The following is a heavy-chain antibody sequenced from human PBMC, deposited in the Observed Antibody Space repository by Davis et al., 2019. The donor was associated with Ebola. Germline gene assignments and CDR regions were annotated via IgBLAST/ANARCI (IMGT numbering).Heavy chain of an antibody. CDR2: MNPNTEKT. Sequence: AASVKVSCKASGYTFTSYDIFWVRLVPGQGLEWMGWMNPNTEKTGYAPKFQGRVTMTWDNSISTAFMEVRSLTSADTSVYYCARGGYSYGYGLDFWGQGSLVTVTS. J-gene: IGHJ4*02. CDR3: ARGGYSYGYGLDF. CDR1: GYTFTSYD. D-gene: IGHD5-18*01. V-gene: IGHV1-8*02.